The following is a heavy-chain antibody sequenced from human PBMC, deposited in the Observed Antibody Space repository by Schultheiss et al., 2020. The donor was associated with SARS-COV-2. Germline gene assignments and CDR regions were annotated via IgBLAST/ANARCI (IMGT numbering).Heavy chain of an antibody. V-gene: IGHV4-39*01. CDR3: ARQGWIVGATTLSYYYYMDV. D-gene: IGHD1-26*01. CDR2: IYYSVST. J-gene: IGHJ6*03. CDR1: VVSLRSSRYS. Sequence: SETLSLTCPVSVVSLRSSRYSWGWLLQPPGKGLDWIGRIYYSVSTYYNPSLTSRFTISVDTSKNHFSLKLSSVTAADTAVYYCARQGWIVGATTLSYYYYMDVWGKGTTVTVSS.